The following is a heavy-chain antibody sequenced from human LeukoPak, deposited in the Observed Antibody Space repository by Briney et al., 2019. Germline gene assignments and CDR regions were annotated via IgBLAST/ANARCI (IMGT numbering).Heavy chain of an antibody. J-gene: IGHJ4*02. Sequence: GGSLRLSCAASGFTFSTYAMTWVRQAPGKGLEWVSSTSGSGRNTYYADSVKGRFTISRDNSKNTVNLQMNSLRAEDTALYYCAGGQMFTSGGFDDWGQGTLVTVSS. CDR1: GFTFSTYA. CDR3: AGGQMFTSGGFDD. CDR2: TSGSGRNT. D-gene: IGHD6-19*01. V-gene: IGHV3-23*01.